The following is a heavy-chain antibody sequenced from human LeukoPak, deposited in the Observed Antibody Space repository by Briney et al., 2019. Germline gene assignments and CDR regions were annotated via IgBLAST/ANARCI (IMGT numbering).Heavy chain of an antibody. CDR2: IDYSGST. CDR1: GGSISSYY. CDR3: ARVAKGDYGYYYYYMDV. Sequence: SETLSLTCIVSGGSISSYYWSWIRQPPGKGLEWIGYIDYSGSTNYNPSLKSRVTISVDTSKKQFSLKLSSVTAADTAVYYCARVAKGDYGYYYYYMDVWGKGTTVTISS. V-gene: IGHV4-59*01. D-gene: IGHD4-17*01. J-gene: IGHJ6*03.